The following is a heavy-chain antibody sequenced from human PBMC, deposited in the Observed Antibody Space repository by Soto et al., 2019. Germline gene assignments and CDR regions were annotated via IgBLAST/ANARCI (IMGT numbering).Heavy chain of an antibody. CDR3: ARDLGGSGRDENWFDP. CDR1: SGSISSSNW. J-gene: IGHJ5*02. D-gene: IGHD3-10*01. V-gene: IGHV4-4*02. Sequence: SETLSLTCAVSSGSISSSNWWSWVRQPPGKGLEWIGEIYHSGSTNYNPSLKSRVTISVDKSKNQFSLKLSSVTAADTAVYYCARDLGGSGRDENWFDPWGQGTLVTVSS. CDR2: IYHSGST.